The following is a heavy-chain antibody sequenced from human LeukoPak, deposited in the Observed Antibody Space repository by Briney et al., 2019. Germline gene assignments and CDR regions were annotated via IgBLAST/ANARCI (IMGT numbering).Heavy chain of an antibody. CDR1: GFTFSSYS. Sequence: GGSLRLSCAASGFTFSSYSMNWVRQAPGKGLEWVSSISSSSSYIYYSDSVKGRFTIFRDNDKNSLYQQMNSMTAEDTVLYYCARDAHYGDYPIDYWGQGTLVTPSS. D-gene: IGHD4-17*01. CDR2: ISSSSSYI. V-gene: IGHV3-21*01. CDR3: ARDAHYGDYPIDY. J-gene: IGHJ4*02.